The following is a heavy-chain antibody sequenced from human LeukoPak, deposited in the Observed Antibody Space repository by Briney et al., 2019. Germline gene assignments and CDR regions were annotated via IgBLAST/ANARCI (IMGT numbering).Heavy chain of an antibody. CDR3: ARDASGWSYNWFDP. D-gene: IGHD6-19*01. CDR2: ISSSGSTI. Sequence: PGGSLRLSCAASGLTFSSYEMNWVRQAPGKGLEGVSYISSSGSTIYYADSVRGRFTISRDNAKNSLYLQMNSLRAEDTAVYYCARDASGWSYNWFDPWGQGTLVTVSS. V-gene: IGHV3-48*03. CDR1: GLTFSSYE. J-gene: IGHJ5*02.